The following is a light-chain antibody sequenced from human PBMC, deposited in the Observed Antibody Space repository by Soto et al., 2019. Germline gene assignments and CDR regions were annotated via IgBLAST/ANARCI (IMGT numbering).Light chain of an antibody. J-gene: IGKJ2*01. CDR3: QQHSKLPFT. V-gene: IGKV3-11*01. Sequence: EIVLTQSPATLSLSAGERATLSCRASQSVGIYVAWYQHRPGQAPRLLISNASNRPTGIPARFSGSGSGTDFTLTISSLEPEDFAVYYCQQHSKLPFTFGQGANLEIK. CDR2: NAS. CDR1: QSVGIY.